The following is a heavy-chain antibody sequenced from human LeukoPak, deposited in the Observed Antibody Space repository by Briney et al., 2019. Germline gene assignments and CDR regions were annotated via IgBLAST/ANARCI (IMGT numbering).Heavy chain of an antibody. CDR2: ISYDGSNK. D-gene: IGHD3-10*01. J-gene: IGHJ1*01. Sequence: EGSLRLSCAASRFSFSTYAMHWVRQAPDKGLEWVAVISYDGSNKYYADSVKGRFTISRDNSKNTLYLQMNSLRAEDTAVYYCARDSLPRVFLPGGYFQHWGQGTLVTVSS. CDR3: ARDSLPRVFLPGGYFQH. CDR1: RFSFSTYA. V-gene: IGHV3-30-3*01.